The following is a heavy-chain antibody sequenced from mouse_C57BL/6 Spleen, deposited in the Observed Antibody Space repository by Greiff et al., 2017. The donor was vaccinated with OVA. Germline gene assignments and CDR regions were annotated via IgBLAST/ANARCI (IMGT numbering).Heavy chain of an antibody. D-gene: IGHD1-1*01. CDR2: IYPRSGNT. CDR3: ARSLIYYGSSDWYFDV. CDR1: GYTFTSYG. Sequence: QVQLKQSGAELARPGASVKLSCKASGYTFTSYGISWVKQRTGQGLEWIGEIYPRSGNTYYNEKFKGKATLTADKSSSTAYMELRSLTSEDSAVYFCARSLIYYGSSDWYFDVWGTGTTVTVSS. V-gene: IGHV1-81*01. J-gene: IGHJ1*03.